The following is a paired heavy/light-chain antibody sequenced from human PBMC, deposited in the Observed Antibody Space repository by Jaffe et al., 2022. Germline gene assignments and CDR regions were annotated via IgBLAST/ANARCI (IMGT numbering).Heavy chain of an antibody. D-gene: IGHD4-17*01. CDR2: ISPRDTTT. Sequence: QVQLVQSGAEVKKPGASVKVSCKASGYSLTSQYMHWVRQAPGQGPEWMGIISPRDTTTAYAQKFQGRVTMTSDTSTSTVYMELRSLRSEDTAVYYCARGLHRAYCDFWGQGTLVSVSS. J-gene: IGHJ4*02. CDR1: GYSLTSQY. CDR3: ARGLHRAYCDF. V-gene: IGHV1-46*01.
Light chain of an antibody. CDR2: AAS. V-gene: IGKV1-12*02. Sequence: DIQMTQSPSFVSASIGDRVTITCRASQDISRWLAWYQQKPGKAPDLLVYAASTLQSGVPSRFSASGSGTDFTLTISSLQPEDFATYYCQSANSFTFGPGTKVDI. CDR3: QSANSFT. J-gene: IGKJ3*01. CDR1: QDISRW.